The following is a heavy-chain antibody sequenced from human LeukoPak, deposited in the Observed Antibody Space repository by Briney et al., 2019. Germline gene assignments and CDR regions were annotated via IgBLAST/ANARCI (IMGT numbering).Heavy chain of an antibody. CDR2: ISSSSSYI. D-gene: IGHD6-19*01. V-gene: IGHV3-21*01. CDR3: ASLGSSG. CDR1: GFTFSSYS. Sequence: PGGSLRLPCAASGFTFSSYSMNWVRQAPGKGLEWVSSISSSSSYIYYAGSVKGRFTISRDNAKNSLYLQMNSLRAEDTAVYYCASLGSSGWGQGTLVTVSS. J-gene: IGHJ4*02.